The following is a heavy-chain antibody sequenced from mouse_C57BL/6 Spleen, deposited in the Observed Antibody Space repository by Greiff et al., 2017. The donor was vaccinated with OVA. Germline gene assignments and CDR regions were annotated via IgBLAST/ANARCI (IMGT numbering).Heavy chain of an antibody. V-gene: IGHV14-4*01. Sequence: VQLQQSGAELVRPGASVKLSCTASGFNIKDDYMHWVKQRPEQGLEWIGWIGPENGDTEYASKFKGKATITADTSSNTAYLQLSSLTSEDTAVYYCTTNGNYPAWFAYWGQGTLVTVSA. CDR2: IGPENGDT. CDR3: TTNGNYPAWFAY. J-gene: IGHJ3*01. CDR1: GFNIKDDY. D-gene: IGHD2-1*01.